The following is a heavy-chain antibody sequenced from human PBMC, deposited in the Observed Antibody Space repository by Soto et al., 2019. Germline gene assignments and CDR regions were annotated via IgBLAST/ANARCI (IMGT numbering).Heavy chain of an antibody. CDR3: ARDGYDGSGSPYPAY. Sequence: SETLSLTCSVSGGSMSEYFWSWIRQSPWKGLEWIGYIYSLGSSDYNPSLKSRVTISVDTSKMQFSLRLTSVTAADKAVYYCARDGYDGSGSPYPAYWVPGTQVT. CDR2: IYSLGSS. D-gene: IGHD3-10*01. CDR1: GGSMSEYF. J-gene: IGHJ4*02. V-gene: IGHV4-59*01.